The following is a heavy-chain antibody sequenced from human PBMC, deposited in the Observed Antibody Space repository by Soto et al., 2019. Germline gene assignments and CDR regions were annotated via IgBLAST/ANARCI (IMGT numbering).Heavy chain of an antibody. V-gene: IGHV3-30*18. CDR2: ISYDGSNK. CDR1: GVTFCSYG. J-gene: IGHJ4*02. CDR3: AKQPGGVVPAAHEYVDY. D-gene: IGHD2-2*01. Sequence: GGALRHSFAASGVTFCSYGMHGVRQAPGKGLEWVAVISYDGSNKYYADSVKGRFTISRDNSKNTLYLQMNSLRAEDTAVYYCAKQPGGVVPAAHEYVDYWGQGTLVTVSS.